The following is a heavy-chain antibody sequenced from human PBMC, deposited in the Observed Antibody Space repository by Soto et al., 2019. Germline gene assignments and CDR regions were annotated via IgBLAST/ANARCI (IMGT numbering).Heavy chain of an antibody. D-gene: IGHD1-7*01. Sequence: RRLSCQASGFNFDNYGMHWVRQAPGKGLEWVAVITYDGSFQYYADSAKGRFTISRDNSKNTLSLHLNTLKPEDTAVYHCAKDRVGGTFYTPLAFWGQGTLVTVSS. CDR1: GFNFDNYG. CDR3: AKDRVGGTFYTPLAF. CDR2: ITYDGSFQ. J-gene: IGHJ4*02. V-gene: IGHV3-30*18.